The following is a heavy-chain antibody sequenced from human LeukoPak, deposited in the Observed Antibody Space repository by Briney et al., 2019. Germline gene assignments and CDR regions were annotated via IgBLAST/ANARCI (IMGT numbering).Heavy chain of an antibody. CDR2: ISGSGDRT. Sequence: GGSLRLSCAASGITASSYAMAWVRQAPGKGLEWVSSISGSGDRTMYADSVKGRFTISRDNFKNTLYLQMNSLRAEDTAVYHCAKDPNGDYIGGFDMWGQGTMVTVSS. CDR3: AKDPNGDYIGGFDM. D-gene: IGHD4-17*01. V-gene: IGHV3-23*01. CDR1: GITASSYA. J-gene: IGHJ3*02.